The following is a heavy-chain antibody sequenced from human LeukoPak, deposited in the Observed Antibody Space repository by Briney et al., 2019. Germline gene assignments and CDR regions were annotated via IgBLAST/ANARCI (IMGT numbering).Heavy chain of an antibody. Sequence: AGGSLRLSCAASGFTFSSYGMHWVRQAPGKGLEWVAVISNDGSKKYYADSVRGRFTISRDNPKNTLYLQMNSLRADDTAVYYCANWGRFDPWGQGTLVTVSS. V-gene: IGHV3-30*18. CDR3: ANWGRFDP. CDR1: GFTFSSYG. J-gene: IGHJ5*02. D-gene: IGHD3-16*01. CDR2: ISNDGSKK.